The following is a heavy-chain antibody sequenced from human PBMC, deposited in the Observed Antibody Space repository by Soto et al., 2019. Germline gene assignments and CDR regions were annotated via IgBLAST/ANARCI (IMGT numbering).Heavy chain of an antibody. J-gene: IGHJ6*02. CDR3: ARDRSLGVVIMNGLDV. Sequence: GASVKVSCKASGYTFTSYYMHWVRQAPGQGLEWMGWINPNSGGTNYAQKFQGWVTMTRDTSISTAYMELSRLRSDDTAVYYCARDRSLGVVIMNGLDVWGQGTTVTVSS. CDR2: INPNSGGT. V-gene: IGHV1-2*04. D-gene: IGHD3-3*01. CDR1: GYTFTSYY.